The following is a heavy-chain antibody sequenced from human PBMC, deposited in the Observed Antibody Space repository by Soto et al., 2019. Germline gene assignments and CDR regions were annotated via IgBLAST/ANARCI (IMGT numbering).Heavy chain of an antibody. V-gene: IGHV4-59*01. J-gene: IGHJ4*02. D-gene: IGHD4-17*01. CDR3: ARRYGASFDY. CDR2: IYYSGST. Sequence: PSETLSLTCTVSGGSISSYYWSWIRQPPGKGLEWIGYIYYSGSTNXXPSLKSRXXISVDTSKNQXSLKLXSVTAADTAVYYCARRYGASFDYWGQGTLVTVSS. CDR1: GGSISSYY.